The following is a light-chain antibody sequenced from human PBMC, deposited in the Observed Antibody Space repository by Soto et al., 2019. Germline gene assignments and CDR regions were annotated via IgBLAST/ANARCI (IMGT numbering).Light chain of an antibody. CDR2: GAY. J-gene: IGKJ1*01. CDR3: PQYNDWPRT. Sequence: DIVLTQSPVTLSASPGESATLSCRTSQTVNSDLAWYQQKPGQAPRLLIYGAYIRAVGIPARFSGSGSGADFTLTIRSLQSEDFALYYCPQYNDWPRTFGQGTKVDIK. CDR1: QTVNSD. V-gene: IGKV3-15*01.